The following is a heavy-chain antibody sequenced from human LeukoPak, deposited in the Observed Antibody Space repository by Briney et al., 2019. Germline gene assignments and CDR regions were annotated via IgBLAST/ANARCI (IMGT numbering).Heavy chain of an antibody. D-gene: IGHD2-2*01. J-gene: IGHJ5*02. Sequence: GGSLRLSCAASGFTFSSYSMNWVRQAPGKGLEWVSSISSSSGYTYYADSVKGRFTISRDKAKNSLYLQMNSLRAEDTAVYYCARAGYCSSTSYYSLLDHWGQGTLVTVSS. CDR1: GFTFSSYS. V-gene: IGHV3-21*01. CDR2: ISSSSGYT. CDR3: ARAGYCSSTSYYSLLDH.